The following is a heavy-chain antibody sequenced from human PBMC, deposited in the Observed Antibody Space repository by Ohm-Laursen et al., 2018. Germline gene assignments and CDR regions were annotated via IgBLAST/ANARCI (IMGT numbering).Heavy chain of an antibody. CDR2: IYYSGST. Sequence: SDTLSLTCTVSGGSISSYYWSWIRQPPGKGLEWIGYIYYSGSTNYNPSLKSRVTISVDASKNQFSLKLSSVTAADTAVYYCARDDDSSGPTAAFDIWGQGTMVTVSS. J-gene: IGHJ3*02. CDR3: ARDDDSSGPTAAFDI. D-gene: IGHD3-22*01. CDR1: GGSISSYY. V-gene: IGHV4-59*01.